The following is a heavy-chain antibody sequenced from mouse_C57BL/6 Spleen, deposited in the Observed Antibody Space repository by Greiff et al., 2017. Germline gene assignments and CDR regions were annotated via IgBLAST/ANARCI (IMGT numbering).Heavy chain of an antibody. CDR2: ISNGGGST. CDR1: GFTFSDYY. D-gene: IGHD2-3*01. CDR3: ARWGDGYPYFDY. V-gene: IGHV5-12*01. J-gene: IGHJ2*01. Sequence: EVKLMESGGGLVQPGGSLKLSCAASGFTFSDYYMYWVRQTPEKRLEWVAYISNGGGSTYYPDTVKGRFTISRDNAKNTLYLQMSRLKSEDTAMYYCARWGDGYPYFDYWGQGTTLTVSS.